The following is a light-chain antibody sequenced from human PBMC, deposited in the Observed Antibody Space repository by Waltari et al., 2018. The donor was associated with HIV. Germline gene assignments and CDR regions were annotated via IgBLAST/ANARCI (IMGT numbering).Light chain of an antibody. CDR1: ALPNNA. J-gene: IGLJ2*01. CDR2: QDT. CDR3: QSAHNSDVI. Sequence: SYELPQTPSVSVPPGQTAKIMSSGDALPNNAVYWYQQKEGQVPVMIIFQDTKKPSDIPARVSASSAGTTATLTISGVQAEDEADYFCQSAHNSDVIFGGGTKLTVL. V-gene: IGLV3-25*03.